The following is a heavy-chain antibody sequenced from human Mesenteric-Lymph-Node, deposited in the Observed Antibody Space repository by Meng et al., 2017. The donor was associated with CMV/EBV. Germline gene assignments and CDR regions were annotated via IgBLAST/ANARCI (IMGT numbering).Heavy chain of an antibody. J-gene: IGHJ6*02. V-gene: IGHV4-34*01. Sequence: GSLRLSCAVYGGSFSGYYWSWIRQPPGKGLEWIGEINHSGSTNYNPSLKSRVTISVDTSKNQFSLKLSSVTAADTAVYYCARGITIFGVVIISGIWGYGMDVWGQGTTVTVSS. D-gene: IGHD3-3*01. CDR3: ARGITIFGVVIISGIWGYGMDV. CDR2: INHSGST. CDR1: GGSFSGYY.